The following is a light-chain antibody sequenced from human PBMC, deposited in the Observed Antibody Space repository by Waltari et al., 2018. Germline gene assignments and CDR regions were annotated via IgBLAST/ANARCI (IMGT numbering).Light chain of an antibody. CDR3: GQGTHWPPS. CDR1: QSLLHSDGNTY. V-gene: IGKV2-30*02. Sequence: DVVMTQSPLSLSITPGQPASISCRSGQSLLHSDGNTYLSWYQQKPGQPPRLLIYKVSNRDSWVPDRFSGSGAGTDFTLKIGRMEAEDVGVYYCGQGTHWPPSFGQGTKVEIK. CDR2: KVS. J-gene: IGKJ2*03.